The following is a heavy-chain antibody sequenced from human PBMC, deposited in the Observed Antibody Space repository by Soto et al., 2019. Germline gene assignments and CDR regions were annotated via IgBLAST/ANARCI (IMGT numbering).Heavy chain of an antibody. CDR3: ARGYCSGGSCYHEIDYYYYYMDV. CDR2: INPNSGGT. V-gene: IGHV1-2*04. Sequence: QVQLVQSGAEVKKPGASVKVSCKASGYTFTGYYMHWVRQAPGQGLEWMGWINPNSGGTNYAQKFQGWVTMTRDTSISTAYMELSRVSSDYTAVYYCARGYCSGGSCYHEIDYYYYYMDVWGKGTTVTVSS. CDR1: GYTFTGYY. J-gene: IGHJ6*03. D-gene: IGHD2-15*01.